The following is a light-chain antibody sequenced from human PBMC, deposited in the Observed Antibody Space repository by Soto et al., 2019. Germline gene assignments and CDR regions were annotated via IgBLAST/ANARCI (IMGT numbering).Light chain of an antibody. J-gene: IGKJ3*01. V-gene: IGKV3-11*01. Sequence: EIVLTQSPATLSLSPGDRATLSCRASQSVSNHLAWYQQKPGQAPRLLIYEASNRATAIPARFSGSGSGTDFTLIISSLEPEDFAVYYCHQRSNWPPFTFGPGTRVDIK. CDR1: QSVSNH. CDR2: EAS. CDR3: HQRSNWPPFT.